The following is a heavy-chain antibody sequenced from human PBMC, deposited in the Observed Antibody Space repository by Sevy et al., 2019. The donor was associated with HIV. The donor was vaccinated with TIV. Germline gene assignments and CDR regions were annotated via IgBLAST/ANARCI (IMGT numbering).Heavy chain of an antibody. CDR3: AKDHYDYRTGYYGYYGMDV. CDR2: IRFDGSMK. Sequence: GGSLRLSCAASGFRFSDYGMHWVRQAPGKGLEWVSLIRFDGSMKYIADSVKVRFTISRDKVKDTLYLQMNSLRPGDTAVYYCAKDHYDYRTGYYGYYGMDVWGQGTTVTVSS. CDR1: GFRFSDYG. D-gene: IGHD3-3*01. V-gene: IGHV3-30*02. J-gene: IGHJ6*02.